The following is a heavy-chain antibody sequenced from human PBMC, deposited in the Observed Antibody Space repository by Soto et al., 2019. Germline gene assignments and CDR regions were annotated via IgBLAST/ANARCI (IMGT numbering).Heavy chain of an antibody. V-gene: IGHV1-69*18. CDR2: ILPILGTT. CDR3: ARDRALIGFDY. J-gene: IGHJ4*02. D-gene: IGHD3-16*01. CDR1: GGSFSSNA. Sequence: QVHLVQSGAEVKKPGSSVKVSCKASGGSFSSNAISWVRQAPGQGLEWMGTILPILGTTNYAQQFKGRVTITADESTSTAYMELTSLRSEDTAVYYCARDRALIGFDYWGQGSLVTVSS.